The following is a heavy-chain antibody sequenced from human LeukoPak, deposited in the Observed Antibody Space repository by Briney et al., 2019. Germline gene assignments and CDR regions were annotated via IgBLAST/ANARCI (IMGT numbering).Heavy chain of an antibody. CDR1: GFTFDDYA. V-gene: IGHV3-9*03. D-gene: IGHD1-26*01. J-gene: IGHJ4*02. Sequence: GRSLRLSCAASGFTFDDYAMHRVRRAPGKGLEWVSGNSWNSGSIGYADSVKGRFTISRDNAKNSLYLQMNSLRAEDMALYYCAKDNSGSYYAGYFDNWGQGTLVSVSS. CDR2: NSWNSGSI. CDR3: AKDNSGSYYAGYFDN.